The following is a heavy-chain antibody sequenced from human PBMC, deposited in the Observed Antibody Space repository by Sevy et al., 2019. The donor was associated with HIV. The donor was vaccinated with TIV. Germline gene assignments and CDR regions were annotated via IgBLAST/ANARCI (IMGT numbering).Heavy chain of an antibody. J-gene: IGHJ6*02. CDR3: ARGRSSGWGYYYYYYGMDV. V-gene: IGHV4-34*01. D-gene: IGHD6-19*01. CDR1: GGSFSGYY. CDR2: INHSGST. Sequence: SETLSLTCALYGGSFSGYYWSWIRQPPGKGLEWIGEINHSGSTNYNPSLKSRVTISVDTSKNQFSLKLSSVTAADTAVYYCARGRSSGWGYYYYYYGMDVWGQGTTVTVSS.